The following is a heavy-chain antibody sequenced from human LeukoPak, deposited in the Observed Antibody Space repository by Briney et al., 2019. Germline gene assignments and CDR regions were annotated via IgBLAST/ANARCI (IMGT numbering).Heavy chain of an antibody. V-gene: IGHV1-69*05. CDR1: GGTLSNYV. CDR3: ARVLGLFNWNSPLAH. J-gene: IGHJ4*02. D-gene: IGHD1-20*01. CDR2: IMPIFVTA. Sequence: ASVKVSCKASGGTLSNYVISWVRQAPGQGLEWRGGIMPIFVTANYAQKLQGRGTVITDESTSIAYRGLSRVRSEDTAVYYCARVLGLFNWNSPLAHWGQGTLVTVSS.